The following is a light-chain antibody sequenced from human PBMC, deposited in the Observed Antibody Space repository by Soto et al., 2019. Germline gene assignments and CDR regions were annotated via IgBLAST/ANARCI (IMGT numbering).Light chain of an antibody. CDR1: QTITSY. J-gene: IGKJ1*01. CDR2: AAS. CDR3: QQSSSTPWK. Sequence: DSEMIQAAAALSASVGDRITITCRASQTITSYLNWYQQKPGKAPKLLIYAASSLQSGVPSRFSGSGPGTDFTLTISSLQPEDFAAYYCQQSSSTPWKFGQGTKVDIK. V-gene: IGKV1-39*01.